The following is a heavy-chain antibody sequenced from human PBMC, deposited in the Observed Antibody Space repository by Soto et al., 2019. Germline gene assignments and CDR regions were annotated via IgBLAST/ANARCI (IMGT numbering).Heavy chain of an antibody. CDR2: IIPIFGTA. CDR1: GGTFSSYA. D-gene: IGHD2-21*02. J-gene: IGHJ6*02. Sequence: QVQLVQSGAEVKQPGSSVKVSCKASGGTFSSYAISWVRQAPGQGLEWMGGIIPIFGTANYAQKFQGRVTITADESTSIAYRELSSLSSEDTAVYYCALLDMTAINYGMDVWGQGTTVTVSS. CDR3: ALLDMTAINYGMDV. V-gene: IGHV1-69*01.